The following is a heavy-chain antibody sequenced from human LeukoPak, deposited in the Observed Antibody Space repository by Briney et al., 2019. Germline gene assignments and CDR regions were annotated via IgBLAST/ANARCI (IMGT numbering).Heavy chain of an antibody. CDR3: ARDPGHSGMDF. D-gene: IGHD3-10*01. Sequence: ASVKVSCKTSGFYFIGYYIHWVRRAPGQGLDWMGWINPQSGDTIYAQNFQGMVTMTRDTSISTAYMDLSGLRSDDTAVYYCARDPGHSGMDFWGQGTLVTVSS. V-gene: IGHV1-2*02. J-gene: IGHJ4*02. CDR2: INPQSGDT. CDR1: GFYFIGYY.